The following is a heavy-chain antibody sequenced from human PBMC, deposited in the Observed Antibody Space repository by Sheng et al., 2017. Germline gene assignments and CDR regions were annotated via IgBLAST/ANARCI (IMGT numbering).Heavy chain of an antibody. Sequence: EVQLLESGGGLEQPGGSLRLSCAAFRFTFSSCAMSWVRQAPGKGLEWVSSISARGGSTYYADSVKGRFTISRDNSKNTLYLQMNSLRAEDTALYYCAKAFYSVAVAGERFDYWGQGNPGSPSPQ. CDR2: ISARGGST. CDR3: AKAFYSVAVAGERFDY. D-gene: IGHD6-19*01. CDR1: RFTFSSCA. V-gene: IGHV3-23*01. J-gene: IGHJ4*02.